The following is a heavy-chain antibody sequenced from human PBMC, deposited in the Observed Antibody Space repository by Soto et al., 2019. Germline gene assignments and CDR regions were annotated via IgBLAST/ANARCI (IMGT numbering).Heavy chain of an antibody. CDR2: LDPKSGNT. Sequence: QVQLVQSGAAVKKPGASVKVSCKASGYTFTNYDINWVRQAPGQGLEWMGWLDPKSGNTDYAQKLQGRVTITRNTSISAAYLEVSSLSSEDTAVYFCARGRGWRDYWGQGTLVTVSS. D-gene: IGHD2-15*01. CDR1: GYTFTNYD. J-gene: IGHJ4*02. V-gene: IGHV1-8*01. CDR3: ARGRGWRDY.